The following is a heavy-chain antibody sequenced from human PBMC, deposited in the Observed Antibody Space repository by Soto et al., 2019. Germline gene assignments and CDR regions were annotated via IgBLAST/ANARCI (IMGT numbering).Heavy chain of an antibody. CDR2: IHAGNGNT. J-gene: IGHJ4*02. CDR1: GYTFTSYG. Sequence: ASVKVSCKASGYTFTSYGISWVRQAPGQRLECMGWIHAGNGNTKYSQKFQGRVTITRDTSASAAYMELSSLRSEDAAMYYCARGAVAGKFDYWGQGTRVTVSS. V-gene: IGHV1-3*01. D-gene: IGHD6-19*01. CDR3: ARGAVAGKFDY.